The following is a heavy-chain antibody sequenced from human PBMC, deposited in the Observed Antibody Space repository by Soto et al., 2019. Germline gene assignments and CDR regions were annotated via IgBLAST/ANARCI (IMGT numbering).Heavy chain of an antibody. J-gene: IGHJ4*02. V-gene: IGHV3-30-3*01. CDR2: ISYDGSNK. CDR1: GFTFSSYA. CDR3: ASEGYYDSSGYRDY. D-gene: IGHD3-22*01. Sequence: PGGSLRLSCAASGFTFSSYAMHWVRQAPGKGLEWVAVISYDGSNKYYADSVKGRFTISRDNSKNTLYLQMNSLRAEDTAVYYCASEGYYDSSGYRDYWGQGTLVTVSS.